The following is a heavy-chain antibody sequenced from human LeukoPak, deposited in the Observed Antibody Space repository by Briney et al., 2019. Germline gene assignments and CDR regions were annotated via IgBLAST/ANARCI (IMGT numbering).Heavy chain of an antibody. D-gene: IGHD2-2*01. J-gene: IGHJ5*02. CDR3: ARLADCSSTSCYGWFDP. Sequence: SETLSLTCTVSGGSISSHYWSWIRQPPGKGLEWIGYIYTSGSTNYNPSLKSRVTISVDTSKNQFSLKLSSVTAADTAVYYCARLADCSSTSCYGWFDPWGQGTLVTVSS. V-gene: IGHV4-4*09. CDR1: GGSISSHY. CDR2: IYTSGST.